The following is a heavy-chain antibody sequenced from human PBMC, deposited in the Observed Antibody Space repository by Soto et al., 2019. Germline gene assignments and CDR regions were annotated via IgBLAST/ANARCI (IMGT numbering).Heavy chain of an antibody. CDR1: GYTFSNYG. V-gene: IGHV1-18*04. J-gene: IGHJ4*02. CDR3: ARDEGIRGFDS. CDR2: ISGYNGLT. Sequence: QVQLVQSGDEVKKSGASVKVSCKASGYTFSNYGISWVRQAPGQGLEWMGWISGYNGLTAYAQSVQGRVTMTIDTPTRTAFMELRRLRSNDTAVYYCARDEGIRGFDSWGPGTLVTVSS. D-gene: IGHD3-10*01.